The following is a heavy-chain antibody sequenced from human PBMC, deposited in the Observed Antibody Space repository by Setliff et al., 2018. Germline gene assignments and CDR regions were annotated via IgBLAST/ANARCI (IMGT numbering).Heavy chain of an antibody. D-gene: IGHD3-16*01. CDR2: IYWDDVK. CDR1: GFSLRSSGMA. CDR3: AHRKIWGNAFDI. J-gene: IGHJ3*02. V-gene: IGHV2-5*02. Sequence: SGPTLANPPQALTPTCSFPGFSLRSSGMAVAWIRQPPGKALEWLALIYWDDVKRYSPFLKNRLTITQDTSKNQVVPTMTNMDPVDTATYDCAHRKIWGNAFDIWGQGTMVTVS.